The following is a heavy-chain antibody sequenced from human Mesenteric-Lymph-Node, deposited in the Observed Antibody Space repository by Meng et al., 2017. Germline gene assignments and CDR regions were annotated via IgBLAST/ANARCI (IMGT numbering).Heavy chain of an antibody. Sequence: VPLQESGPGLVKPSQTLTPTCTVSDGFTTSDDYYWSWIRQPPGKGLEWIGYIHYSGTTYYNPSLKSRIAISLDTSKNQFSLKLSSVTAADTAVYYCARGPTTYFDYWGQGTLVTVSS. J-gene: IGHJ4*02. CDR2: IHYSGTT. CDR3: ARGPTTYFDY. CDR1: DGFTTSDDYY. V-gene: IGHV4-30-4*01. D-gene: IGHD4-17*01.